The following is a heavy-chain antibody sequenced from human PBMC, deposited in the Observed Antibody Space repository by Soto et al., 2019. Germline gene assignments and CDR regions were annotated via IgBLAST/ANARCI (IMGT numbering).Heavy chain of an antibody. J-gene: IGHJ4*02. Sequence: PWESLKISCKACGYSFTTYWITWVRQMPGKGLDWMGRIDPSDSYIIYSPSFQGRITFSIDQSVGTAYLHWSSLQASDTAIFYCARRSTDYGDYLDYWGQGTLVTVSS. D-gene: IGHD4-17*01. CDR1: GYSFTTYW. V-gene: IGHV5-10-1*01. CDR3: ARRSTDYGDYLDY. CDR2: IDPSDSYI.